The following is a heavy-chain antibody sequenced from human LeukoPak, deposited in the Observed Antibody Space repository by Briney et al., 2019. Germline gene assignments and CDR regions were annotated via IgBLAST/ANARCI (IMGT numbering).Heavy chain of an antibody. CDR2: IIPILGIA. J-gene: IGHJ3*02. CDR3: AREVVVAATEAFDI. CDR1: GGTFSSYT. V-gene: IGHV1-69*10. D-gene: IGHD2-15*01. Sequence: SVKVSCKASGGTFSSYTISWVRQAPGQGLEWMGGIIPILGIANYAQKFQGRVTITADKSTSTAYMELSSLRSEDTAVYYCAREVVVAATEAFDIWGQGTMVTVSS.